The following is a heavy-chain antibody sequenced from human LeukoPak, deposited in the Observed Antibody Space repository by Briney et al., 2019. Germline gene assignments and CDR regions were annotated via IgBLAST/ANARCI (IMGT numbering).Heavy chain of an antibody. D-gene: IGHD3-22*01. Sequence: SETLSLTCTVSGGSISSGDYYWSWIRQPPGKGLEWIGSIYYSGSTYYHPSLKSRVTLSVDTSKNQFSLKLSSVAAADMAVCYCARVVRSHESSGYCGNWGQGTLVTVSS. V-gene: IGHV4-30-4*01. CDR2: IYYSGST. CDR1: GGSISSGDYY. J-gene: IGHJ4*02. CDR3: ARVVRSHESSGYCGN.